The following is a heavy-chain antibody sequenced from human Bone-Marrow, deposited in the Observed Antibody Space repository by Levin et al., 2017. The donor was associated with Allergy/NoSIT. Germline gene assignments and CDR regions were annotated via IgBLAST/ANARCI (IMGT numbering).Heavy chain of an antibody. Sequence: GGSLRLSCAASGSTFSTYWTHWVRQAPGKGLVWVSGINSDGSSTTYADSVKGRFTISRDNAKNMLYLQMSGLRAEDTAVYYCARGGILTGKNFDYWGQGTLVTVSS. D-gene: IGHD3-9*01. CDR1: GSTFSTYW. CDR2: INSDGSST. CDR3: ARGGILTGKNFDY. J-gene: IGHJ4*02. V-gene: IGHV3-74*01.